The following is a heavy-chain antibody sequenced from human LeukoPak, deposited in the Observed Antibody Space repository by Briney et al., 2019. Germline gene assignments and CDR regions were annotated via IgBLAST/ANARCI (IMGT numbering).Heavy chain of an antibody. Sequence: SGPALVKPTQTLTLTCTFSGFSLSTSGMCVSWIRQPPGKALEWLARIDWDDDKYYSTSLKTRLTISKDTSKNQVVLTMTNMDPVDTATYYCARMRRIAVAGITRWNAFDIWGQGTMVTVSS. CDR3: ARMRRIAVAGITRWNAFDI. J-gene: IGHJ3*02. V-gene: IGHV2-70*11. D-gene: IGHD6-13*01. CDR1: GFSLSTSGMC. CDR2: IDWDDDK.